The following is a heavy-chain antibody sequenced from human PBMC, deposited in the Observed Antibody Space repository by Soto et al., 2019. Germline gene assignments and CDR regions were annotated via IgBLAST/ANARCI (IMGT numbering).Heavy chain of an antibody. CDR2: ITGSAAKT. CDR1: GFTFSNYA. V-gene: IGHV3-23*01. D-gene: IGHD6-19*01. CDR3: VKEKFSTGFFDS. J-gene: IGHJ4*02. Sequence: GGSLRLSCAASGFTFSNYAMSWVRQAPGKGLEWLSAITGSAAKTYYPDSVRGRFTISRDNSRNTLFLQLDSLRVEDTAQYYCVKEKFSTGFFDSWGQGAQVTVSS.